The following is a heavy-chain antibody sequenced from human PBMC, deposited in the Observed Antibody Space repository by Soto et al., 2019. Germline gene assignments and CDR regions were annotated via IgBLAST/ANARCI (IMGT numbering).Heavy chain of an antibody. J-gene: IGHJ5*02. CDR1: GGSISSSSYY. Sequence: PSETLSLTGTVSGGSISSSSYYWGWIRQPPGKGLEWIGSIYYSGSTYYNPSLKSRVTISVDTSKNQFSLKLSSVTAADTAVYYWASQFRYKWNPNWFDPWGQGTLVTVSS. D-gene: IGHD1-1*01. V-gene: IGHV4-39*01. CDR2: IYYSGST. CDR3: ASQFRYKWNPNWFDP.